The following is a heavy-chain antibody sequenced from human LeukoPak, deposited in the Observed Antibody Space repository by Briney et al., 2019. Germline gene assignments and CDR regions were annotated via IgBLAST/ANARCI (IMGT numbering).Heavy chain of an antibody. CDR3: AKGISGLPRLFDY. J-gene: IGHJ4*02. D-gene: IGHD2-15*01. CDR2: ISGSGEST. CDR1: GFSFSTYA. Sequence: GGSLRLSCVGTGFSFSTYAMTWVRQAPGKGLEWVSAISGSGESTYYADSVKGRFTISRDNSKNTLYLQMNSLRAEDTAVYYCAKGISGLPRLFDYWGQGTLVTVSS. V-gene: IGHV3-23*01.